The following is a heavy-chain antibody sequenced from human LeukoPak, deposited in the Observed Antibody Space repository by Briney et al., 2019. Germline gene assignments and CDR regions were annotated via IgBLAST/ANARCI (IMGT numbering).Heavy chain of an antibody. V-gene: IGHV3-74*01. CDR3: ARAKPADFDL. CDR2: VNKDGSET. J-gene: IGHJ2*01. CDR1: GFTFNTYW. Sequence: GGSLRLSCEASGFTFNTYWIHWVRQAPGKGLVWVSRVNKDGSETNYADSVKGRLTISRDNAKNTAYLEMNSLRAEDTAVYYCARAKPADFDLWGRGTLLTVSS.